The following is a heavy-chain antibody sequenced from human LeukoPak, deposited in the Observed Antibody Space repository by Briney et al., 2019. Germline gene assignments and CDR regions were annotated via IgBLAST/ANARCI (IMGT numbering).Heavy chain of an antibody. CDR2: ISSSSSYI. CDR1: GFTFSSYS. CDR3: ARGMDYYDSSGYYRRFRSRVPDHFDY. Sequence: HGGSLRLSCAASGFTFSSYSMNWVRQAPGKGLEWVSSISSSSSYIYYADSVKGRFTISRDNAKNSLYLQMNSLRAEDTAVYYCARGMDYYDSSGYYRRFRSRVPDHFDYWGQGTLVTVSS. D-gene: IGHD3-22*01. V-gene: IGHV3-21*01. J-gene: IGHJ4*02.